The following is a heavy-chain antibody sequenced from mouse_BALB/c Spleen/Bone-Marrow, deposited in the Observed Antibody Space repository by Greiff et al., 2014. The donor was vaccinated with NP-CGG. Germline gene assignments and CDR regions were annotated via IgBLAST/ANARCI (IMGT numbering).Heavy chain of an antibody. J-gene: IGHJ2*01. CDR3: ARGDYFDY. V-gene: IGHV1-9*01. Sequence: IFPGSGSTNYNEKFKGKATFTADTSSNTAYMQLSSLTSEDSAFYYCARGDYFDYWGQGTTLTVSS. CDR2: IFPGSGST.